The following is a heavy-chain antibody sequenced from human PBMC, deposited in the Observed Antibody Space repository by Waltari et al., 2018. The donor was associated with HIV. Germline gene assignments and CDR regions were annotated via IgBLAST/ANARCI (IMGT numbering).Heavy chain of an antibody. CDR1: GFPFRSTW. CDR2: VNPDGSGT. Sequence: VQLVESGGGLVQPGESRRLSCGASGFPFRSTWMTWVRQAPGGGLEWVSRVNPDGSGTSYADSVKGRFTISRDNAKNTVYLQMNSLRAEDTAVYYCATTTTTTYFSWGQGTLVTVSS. D-gene: IGHD1-1*01. J-gene: IGHJ5*02. V-gene: IGHV3-74*03. CDR3: ATTTTTTYFS.